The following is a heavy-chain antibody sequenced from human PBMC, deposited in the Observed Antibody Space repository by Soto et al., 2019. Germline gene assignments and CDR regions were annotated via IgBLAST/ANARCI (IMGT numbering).Heavy chain of an antibody. Sequence: GGSLRLSCAASGFTFSSYAMHWVRQAPGKGLEWVAVISYDGSNKYYADSVKGRFTISRDNSKNTLYLQMNSLRAEDTAVYYCAKGSVAAAGTFAYFQHWGQGTLVTVSS. D-gene: IGHD6-13*01. CDR2: ISYDGSNK. V-gene: IGHV3-30-3*01. J-gene: IGHJ1*01. CDR3: AKGSVAAAGTFAYFQH. CDR1: GFTFSSYA.